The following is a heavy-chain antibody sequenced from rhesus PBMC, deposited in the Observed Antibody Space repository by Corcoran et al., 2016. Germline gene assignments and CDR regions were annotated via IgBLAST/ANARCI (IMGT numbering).Heavy chain of an antibody. J-gene: IGHJ4*01. Sequence: QVHLQESGPGLVKPSETLPLTCAVSGSSINNNSWSWTRQAPGKGLEWIGLIYGSGGNTDYNPSLKSRVTISIDTSMNQFSLRLSSVTAADTAVYYCARGYFYFDFWGQGVLVTVSS. CDR2: IYGSGGNT. CDR3: ARGYFYFDF. V-gene: IGHV4S2*01. D-gene: IGHD2-2*01. CDR1: GSSINNNS.